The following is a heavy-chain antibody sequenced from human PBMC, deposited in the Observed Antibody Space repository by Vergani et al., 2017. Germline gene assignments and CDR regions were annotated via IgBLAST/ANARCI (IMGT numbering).Heavy chain of an antibody. J-gene: IGHJ4*02. CDR3: ARQSGYEYPEYYFDY. CDR2: ISSSSSYT. D-gene: IGHD5-12*01. CDR1: GFTFSDYY. Sequence: QVQLVESGGGLVKPGGSLRLSCAASGFTFSDYYMSWIRQAPGKGLEWVSYISSSSSYTNYADSVKGRFTISRDNAKNSLYLQMNSLRAEDTAVYYCARQSGYEYPEYYFDYWGQGTLVTVSS. V-gene: IGHV3-11*06.